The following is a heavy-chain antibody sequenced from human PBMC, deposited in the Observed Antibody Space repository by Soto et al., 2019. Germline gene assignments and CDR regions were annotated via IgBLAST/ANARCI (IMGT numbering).Heavy chain of an antibody. D-gene: IGHD4-17*01. CDR3: ASDFPQSVRLGRWFDP. V-gene: IGHV1-18*01. CDR2: ISAHNGNT. Sequence: QVQLVQSGAEVKKPGASVKVSCKASGYTFTSDGISWVRHPPGQGLEWLGCISAHNGNTNYAQKLQGRVAMTTDTSSSTAYRGLRILRCVDKAVYYCASDFPQSVRLGRWFDPWGQGTLVTVSS. CDR1: GYTFTSDG. J-gene: IGHJ5*02.